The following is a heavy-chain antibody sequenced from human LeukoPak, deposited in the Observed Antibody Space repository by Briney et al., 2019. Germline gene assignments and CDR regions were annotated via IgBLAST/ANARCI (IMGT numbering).Heavy chain of an antibody. V-gene: IGHV1-69*13. D-gene: IGHD3-9*01. Sequence: SVKVSCKASGGTFSSYAISWVRQAPGQGLEWMGGINPIFGTANYAQKFQGRVTITADESTSTAYMELSSLRSEDTAVYYCAREGDYDILTGQPRPRWFDPWGQGTLVTVSS. CDR2: INPIFGTA. CDR3: AREGDYDILTGQPRPRWFDP. J-gene: IGHJ5*02. CDR1: GGTFSSYA.